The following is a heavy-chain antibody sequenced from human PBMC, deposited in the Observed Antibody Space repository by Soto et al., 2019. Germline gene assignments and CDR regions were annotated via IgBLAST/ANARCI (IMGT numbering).Heavy chain of an antibody. D-gene: IGHD1-26*01. Sequence: QVQLVESGGGVVQPGRSLRLSCTASGFTFSNYGMHWVRQAPGKGLEWVAVIWYDGSNKYYADSVKGRFTISRDNSKNTLYLQVNSLRAEDTAVYYCARDPIGPGIFDYWGQGTLVTVSS. J-gene: IGHJ4*02. V-gene: IGHV3-33*01. CDR3: ARDPIGPGIFDY. CDR2: IWYDGSNK. CDR1: GFTFSNYG.